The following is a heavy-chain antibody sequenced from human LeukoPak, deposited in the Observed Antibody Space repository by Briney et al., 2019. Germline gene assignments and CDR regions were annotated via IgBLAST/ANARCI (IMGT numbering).Heavy chain of an antibody. V-gene: IGHV1-18*01. CDR1: GYTFTSYG. J-gene: IGHJ5*02. CDR2: ISAYNGNT. D-gene: IGHD4-17*01. Sequence: ASVKVSCKASGYTFTSYGISWVRRAPGQGLEWMGWISAYNGNTNYAQKLQGRVTMTTDTSTSTAYMELRRLRSDDTAVYYCARVRDDYGDYVWFDPWGQGTLVTVSS. CDR3: ARVRDDYGDYVWFDP.